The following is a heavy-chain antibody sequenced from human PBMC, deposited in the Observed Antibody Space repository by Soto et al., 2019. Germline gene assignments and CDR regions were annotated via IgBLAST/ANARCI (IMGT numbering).Heavy chain of an antibody. CDR2: IKQDGSEK. Sequence: GGSLRLSCAASGFTFSSYWMSWVRQAPGKGLEWVANIKQDGSEKYYVDSVKGRFTISRDNAKNSLYLQMNSLRAEGTAVYYCARVEFPSIFGVVIPYYYYGMDVWGQGTTVTVSS. V-gene: IGHV3-7*03. CDR1: GFTFSSYW. J-gene: IGHJ6*02. CDR3: ARVEFPSIFGVVIPYYYYGMDV. D-gene: IGHD3-3*02.